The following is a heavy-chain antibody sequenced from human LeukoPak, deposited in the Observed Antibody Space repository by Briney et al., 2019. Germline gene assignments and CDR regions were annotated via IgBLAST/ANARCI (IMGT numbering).Heavy chain of an antibody. J-gene: IGHJ4*02. CDR2: ISGSGGST. CDR1: GFTFSSYA. V-gene: IGHV3-23*01. CDR3: AKAPGSTWIQLWFDY. Sequence: GGSLRLSCAASGFTFSSYAMSWVRQAPGKGLEWVSAISGSGGSTYYADSVKGRLTISRDNSKNTLYLQMNSLRAEDTAVYYCAKAPGSTWIQLWFDYWGQGTLVTVSS. D-gene: IGHD5-18*01.